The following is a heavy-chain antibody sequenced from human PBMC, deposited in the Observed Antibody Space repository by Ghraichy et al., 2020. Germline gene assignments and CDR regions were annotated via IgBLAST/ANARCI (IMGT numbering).Heavy chain of an antibody. D-gene: IGHD2-15*01. CDR3: AKDRQPYCSDGSCYSGIDY. J-gene: IGHJ4*02. Sequence: GGSLRLSCAATRFTFSSYGMHWVRQAPGKGLEWVAFIWYDGSNKYYADSVKGRFTISRDNSKNTLYLQKNSLRAEDTAVFYCAKDRQPYCSDGSCYSGIDYWGQGTLVTVSS. CDR1: RFTFSSYG. V-gene: IGHV3-30*02. CDR2: IWYDGSNK.